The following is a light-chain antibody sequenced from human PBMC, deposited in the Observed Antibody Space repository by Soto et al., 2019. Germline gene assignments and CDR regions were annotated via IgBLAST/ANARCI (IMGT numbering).Light chain of an antibody. CDR1: QSVSSSY. CDR3: QQRTNWRALT. J-gene: IGKJ4*01. V-gene: IGKV3-11*01. CDR2: DAS. Sequence: EIALTQSPGTLSLSPGERATLSCRASQSVSSSYLAWYQQKPGQAPRLLIYDASNRATGIPARFSGSGSGTDFTLTISSLEPEDFAVYYCQQRTNWRALTFGGGTKVDIK.